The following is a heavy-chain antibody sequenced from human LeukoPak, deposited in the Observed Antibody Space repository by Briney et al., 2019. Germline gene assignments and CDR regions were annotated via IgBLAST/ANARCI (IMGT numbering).Heavy chain of an antibody. CDR3: AKDRIAVAGTYFDY. CDR2: ISGSGGST. Sequence: AGSLRLSCAASGFTFSSYGMHWVRQAPGKGLEWVSAISGSGGSTYYADSVKGRFTISRDNSKNTLYLQMNSLRAEDTAVYYCAKDRIAVAGTYFDYSGQGTLVTVSS. J-gene: IGHJ4*02. D-gene: IGHD6-19*01. V-gene: IGHV3-23*01. CDR1: GFTFSSYG.